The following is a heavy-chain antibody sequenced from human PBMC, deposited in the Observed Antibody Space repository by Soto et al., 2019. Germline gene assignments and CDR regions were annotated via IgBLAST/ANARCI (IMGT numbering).Heavy chain of an antibody. CDR1: GGSISSGDYY. V-gene: IGHV4-30-4*01. Sequence: QVQLQESGPGLVKPSQTLSLTCTVSGGSISSGDYYWSWIRQPPGKGLEWSGYIYYSGSTYYNPSLKSRVTISVDTSKNQFSLKLSSVTAADTAVYYCARTHIVVVTAIRDDAFDIWGQGTMVTVSS. J-gene: IGHJ3*02. CDR3: ARTHIVVVTAIRDDAFDI. D-gene: IGHD2-21*02. CDR2: IYYSGST.